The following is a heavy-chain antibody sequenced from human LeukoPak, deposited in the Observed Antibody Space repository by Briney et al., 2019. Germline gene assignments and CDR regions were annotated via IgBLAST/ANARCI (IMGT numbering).Heavy chain of an antibody. CDR2: TSSDGITQ. V-gene: IGHV3-30*18. D-gene: IGHD6-6*01. CDR1: GFTFNTYG. CDR3: AKAAEQFVSRSLDC. Sequence: GRSLRLSCAASGFTFNTYGMNWVRQAPGKGLEWVAVTSSDGITQYCADSVKGRFTISRDNSKNTLYLQMNSLRTEDTAVYYCAKAAEQFVSRSLDCWGQGTRVTVSS. J-gene: IGHJ4*02.